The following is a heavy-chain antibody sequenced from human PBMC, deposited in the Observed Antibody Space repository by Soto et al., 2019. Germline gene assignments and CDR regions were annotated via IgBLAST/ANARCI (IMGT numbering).Heavy chain of an antibody. Sequence: QITLKESGPTLVIPTQTLTLTCTFSGFSLNTRGVGVGWIRQPPGKALEWVALIHWDDEKRYSTSLRNTLTITNDTSKNQVVLIMTNMDRVDTATYYCAYSPFVLASGSNFDFRGKGILVTVSS. V-gene: IGHV2-5*02. J-gene: IGHJ4*02. CDR3: AYSPFVLASGSNFDF. CDR1: GFSLNTRGVG. D-gene: IGHD6-19*01. CDR2: IHWDDEK.